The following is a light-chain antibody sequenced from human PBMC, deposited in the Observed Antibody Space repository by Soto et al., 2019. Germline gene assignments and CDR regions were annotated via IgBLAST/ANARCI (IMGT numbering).Light chain of an antibody. CDR3: SSQAGSNSVL. Sequence: QSALTQPPSASVSLGQSVTISSTGTCSDVGYYNYVSWYQQHPGKAPKLLIYEVNKRPSGVPDRFSCSKSGNTASLTVSGLQAEDEADYYCSSQAGSNSVLFGGGTKLTVL. CDR1: CSDVGYYNY. V-gene: IGLV2-8*01. CDR2: EVN. J-gene: IGLJ3*02.